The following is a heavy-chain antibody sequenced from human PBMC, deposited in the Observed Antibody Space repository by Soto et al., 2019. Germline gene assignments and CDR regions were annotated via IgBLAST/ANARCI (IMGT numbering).Heavy chain of an antibody. CDR1: GFTFSTYA. D-gene: IGHD7-27*01. CDR3: ALRKTGSYFDY. J-gene: IGHJ4*02. CDR2: ISASGTST. V-gene: IGHV3-23*01. Sequence: PGGSLRLSCAGAGFTFSTYAMSWVRQAPGKGLEWVSAISASGTSTFYVGSVKGRFTISRDNSMNTLYLQMNSLRADDTAVYYCALRKTGSYFDYWGQ.